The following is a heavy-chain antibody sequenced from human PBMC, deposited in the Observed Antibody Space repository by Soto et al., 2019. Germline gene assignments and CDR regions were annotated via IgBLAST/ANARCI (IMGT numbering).Heavy chain of an antibody. J-gene: IGHJ5*02. V-gene: IGHV3-66*01. CDR3: ARGTVGTTS. CDR1: GFIVSDSY. D-gene: IGHD1-26*01. CDR2: IYTVGTT. Sequence: EVPLVESGGGLVQPGGSLRLSCAATGFIVSDSYMSWVRQAPGKGLEWVSLIYTVGTTYYADSVKGRFTISRDNSKNTLYLQMNSLSPDDTAVYYCARGTVGTTSWGQGTLVTVSS.